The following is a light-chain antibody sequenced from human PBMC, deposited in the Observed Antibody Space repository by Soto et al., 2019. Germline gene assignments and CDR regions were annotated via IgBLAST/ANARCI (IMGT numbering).Light chain of an antibody. CDR2: EVS. J-gene: IGLJ2*01. CDR3: SSYAG. CDR1: SSDVGGYNY. V-gene: IGLV2-8*01. Sequence: QSALTQPPSASGSPGQSVTISCTGTSSDVGGYNYVSWYQQHPGKAPKLMIYEVSKRPSGVPDRFSGSKSGNTASLTVSGLQAEDEADYYCSSYAGFGGGTQLTVL.